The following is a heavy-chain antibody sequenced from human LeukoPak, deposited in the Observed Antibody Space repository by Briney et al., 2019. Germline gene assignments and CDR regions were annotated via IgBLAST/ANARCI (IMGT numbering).Heavy chain of an antibody. CDR1: GYTLTELS. D-gene: IGHD6-13*01. V-gene: IGHV1-18*01. CDR2: TSAYNGNT. CDR3: ARTPGAAAARLDY. J-gene: IGHJ4*02. Sequence: ASVKVSCKVSGYTLTELSMHWVRQAPGKGLEWLGWTSAYNGNTVYAQKFRGRVIMTTDTSTSTAYMELRSLRSDDTAVYYCARTPGAAAARLDYWGQGTLVTVSS.